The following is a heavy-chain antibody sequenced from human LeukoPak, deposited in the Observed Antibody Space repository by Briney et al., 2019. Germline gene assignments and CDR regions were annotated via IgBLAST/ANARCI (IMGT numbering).Heavy chain of an antibody. D-gene: IGHD2-2*01. CDR1: GWSFNDHY. CDR2: INARGDT. CDR3: ARGQVPAARGYNWFDP. J-gene: IGHJ5*02. Sequence: PSETLSLTCAVDGWSFNDHYWNWIRQPPGKGLEWIGEINARGDTNFNPSLKSRVTISVDTSKNQFSLTLTSMIAADTAVYYCARGQVPAARGYNWFDPWGQGTLVTVSS. V-gene: IGHV4-34*01.